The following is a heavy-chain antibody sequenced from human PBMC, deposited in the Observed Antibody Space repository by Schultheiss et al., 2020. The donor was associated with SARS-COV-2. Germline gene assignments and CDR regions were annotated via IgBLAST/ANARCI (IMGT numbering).Heavy chain of an antibody. D-gene: IGHD6-19*01. V-gene: IGHV3-33*06. CDR1: GFTFSSYA. CDR2: ISFDGFNK. Sequence: GGSLRLSCAASGFTFSSYAVHWVRQAPGKGLEWLAVISFDGFNKYYADSVKGRFTISRDNSKNTLYLQMNSLRAEDTAVYYCAKDVDSSGWFDYWGQGTLVTVSS. J-gene: IGHJ5*01. CDR3: AKDVDSSGWFDY.